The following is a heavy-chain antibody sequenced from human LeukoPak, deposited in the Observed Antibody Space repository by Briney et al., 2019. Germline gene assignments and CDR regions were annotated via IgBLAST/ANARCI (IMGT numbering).Heavy chain of an antibody. CDR1: GGSISSYY. CDR2: IYTSGST. J-gene: IGHJ4*02. D-gene: IGHD3-22*01. Sequence: PSETLSLTCTVSGGSISSYYWSWIRQPPGKGLEWIGRIYTSGSTNYNPSLKSRVTMSVDTSKNQFSLKLSSVTAADTAVYYCAREAYYYDGSGQNTLGYWGQGTLVTVSS. CDR3: AREAYYYDGSGQNTLGY. V-gene: IGHV4-4*07.